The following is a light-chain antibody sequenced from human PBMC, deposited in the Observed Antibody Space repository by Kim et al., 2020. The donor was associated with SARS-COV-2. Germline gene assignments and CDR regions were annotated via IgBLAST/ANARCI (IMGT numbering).Light chain of an antibody. V-gene: IGLV1-40*01. Sequence: QSVLTQPPSVSGAPGQRVTISCTGTNPNIGAGNYVNWYQQLPGTAPKHHLNGNTNRHPWVPDRFSGPKSHTSASLATTGLQADDEADYYCLSYDSSLSGWVFGGGTKVTVL. CDR3: LSYDSSLSGWV. CDR1: NPNIGAGNY. J-gene: IGLJ3*02. CDR2: GNT.